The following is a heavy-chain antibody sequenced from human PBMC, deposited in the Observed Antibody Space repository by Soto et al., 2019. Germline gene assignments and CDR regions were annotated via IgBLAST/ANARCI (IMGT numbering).Heavy chain of an antibody. Sequence: EVQLVDSGGGLVQPGRSLRLSCAGSGFTFDDFAMHWVRQAPGKGLEWVAGISWDSRSIGYADSVKGRFTISRDNAKNSLYLQMNRLRGEDTAFYYCAKGVTPRPDENYFDYWGPGSLVTVSS. CDR3: AKGVTPRPDENYFDY. J-gene: IGHJ4*02. CDR2: ISWDSRSI. CDR1: GFTFDDFA. V-gene: IGHV3-9*01. D-gene: IGHD4-4*01.